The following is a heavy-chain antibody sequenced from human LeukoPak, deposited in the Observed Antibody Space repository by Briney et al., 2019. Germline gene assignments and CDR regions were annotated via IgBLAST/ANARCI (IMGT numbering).Heavy chain of an antibody. Sequence: KPSETLSLTCAVSGGSVSTGSYYWGWIRQPPGKGLEWIGSMYYTGSTYYNSSLKSRVTIAVDTSKNQFSLKLSSVTAADTAVYYCARLQKTEEDYWGQGTLVTVSS. J-gene: IGHJ4*02. CDR3: ARLQKTEEDY. CDR1: GGSVSTGSYY. V-gene: IGHV4-39*01. CDR2: MYYTGST.